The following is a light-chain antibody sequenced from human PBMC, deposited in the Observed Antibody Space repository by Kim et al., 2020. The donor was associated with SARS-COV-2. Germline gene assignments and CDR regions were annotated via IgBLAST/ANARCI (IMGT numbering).Light chain of an antibody. CDR3: QQYGRSPWT. J-gene: IGKJ1*01. V-gene: IGKV3-20*01. CDR1: QSVSSSY. Sequence: LSPGERATRACRASQSVSSSYLAWYQQKPGQAPRLLIYGASSRATGIPDRFSGSGSGTDFTLTISRLEPEDFAVYYCQQYGRSPWTFGQGTKVDIK. CDR2: GAS.